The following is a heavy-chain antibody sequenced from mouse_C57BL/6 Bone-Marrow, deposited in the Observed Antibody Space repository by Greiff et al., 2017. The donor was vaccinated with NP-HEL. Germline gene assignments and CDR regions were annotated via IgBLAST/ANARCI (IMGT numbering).Heavy chain of an antibody. V-gene: IGHV1-64*01. J-gene: IGHJ4*01. CDR1: GYTFTSYW. CDR2: IHPNSGST. CDR3: ARSGWLLRYAMDY. Sequence: QVQLQQPGAELVKPGASVKLSCKASGYTFTSYWMHWVKQRPGQGLEWIGMIHPNSGSTNYNEKFKSKATLTVDKSSSPAYMQLSSLTSEDSAVYYCARSGWLLRYAMDYWGQGTSVTVSS. D-gene: IGHD2-3*01.